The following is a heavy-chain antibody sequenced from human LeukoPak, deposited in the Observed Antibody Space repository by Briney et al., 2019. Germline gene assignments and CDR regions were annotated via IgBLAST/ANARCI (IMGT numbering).Heavy chain of an antibody. D-gene: IGHD3-10*01. CDR3: ARHSSMVRGRPFDY. Sequence: PGGSLRLSCAASGFTFSSYGMHWVRQAPGKGLEWVAVIWYDGSNKYYADSVKGRFTISRDNSKNTLYLQMNSLRAEDTAVYYCARHSSMVRGRPFDYWGQGTLVTVSS. J-gene: IGHJ4*02. CDR1: GFTFSSYG. CDR2: IWYDGSNK. V-gene: IGHV3-33*01.